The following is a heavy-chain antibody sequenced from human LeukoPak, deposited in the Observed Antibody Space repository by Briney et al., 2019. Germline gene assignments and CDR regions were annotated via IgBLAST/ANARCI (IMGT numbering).Heavy chain of an antibody. J-gene: IGHJ4*02. D-gene: IGHD3-9*01. CDR3: ARVHVLRYFDWLSQGLYYFDY. V-gene: IGHV4-31*03. CDR1: GGSISSGGYY. CDR2: IYYSGST. Sequence: TSQTLSLTCTVSGGSISSGGYYWSWIRQHPGKGLEWIGYIYYSGSTNYNPSLKSRVTISVDTSKNQFSLKLSSVTAADTAVYYCARVHVLRYFDWLSQGLYYFDYWGQGTLVTVSS.